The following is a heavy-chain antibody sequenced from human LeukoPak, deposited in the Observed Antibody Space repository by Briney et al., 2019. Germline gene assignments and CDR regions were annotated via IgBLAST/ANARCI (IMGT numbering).Heavy chain of an antibody. CDR2: ISGGAAQT. J-gene: IGHJ4*02. D-gene: IGHD2-2*01. Sequence: PGGSRRLSCVASGFSFNSYGINWVRQAPGKGLEWVSTISGGAAQTYYADSVKGRFTISRDNSKNTLYLQMNSLRAEDTAVYYCASQYQLLYYFDYWGQGTLVTVSS. CDR3: ASQYQLLYYFDY. V-gene: IGHV3-23*01. CDR1: GFSFNSYG.